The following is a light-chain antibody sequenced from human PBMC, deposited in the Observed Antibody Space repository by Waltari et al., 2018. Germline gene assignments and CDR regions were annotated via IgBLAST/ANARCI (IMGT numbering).Light chain of an antibody. CDR1: QGITND. CDR3: QHYYRSPHN. J-gene: IGKJ2*01. CDR2: EAS. V-gene: IGKV1-NL1*01. Sequence: DIQMTQSPSSLTASVGDRVTITCRASQGITNDLAWYQQKPGETPKLLIHEASSLQSGIPSRFSGSWSGTDFTLIISSLQSEDFATYYCQHYYRSPHNFGQGTKVEV.